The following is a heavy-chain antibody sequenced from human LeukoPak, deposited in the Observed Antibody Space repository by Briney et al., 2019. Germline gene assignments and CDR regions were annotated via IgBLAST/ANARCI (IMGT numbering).Heavy chain of an antibody. CDR3: TKYTNHNDFDY. V-gene: IGHV3-15*04. CDR1: GFTFSDAW. J-gene: IGHJ4*02. D-gene: IGHD1-14*01. CDR2: IESKTDGGAT. Sequence: PGGSLSLSCAASGFTFSDAWMSWVRQAPGKGLEWVGRIESKTDGGATEYAAPVKGRFTISRDDSKKTLYLQMDSLRTEDTAVYYCTKYTNHNDFDYWGQGTLVTVSS.